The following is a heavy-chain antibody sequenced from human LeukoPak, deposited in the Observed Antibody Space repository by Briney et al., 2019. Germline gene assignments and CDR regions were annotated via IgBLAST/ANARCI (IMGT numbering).Heavy chain of an antibody. V-gene: IGHV4-39*01. CDR3: ARQRFRAYFYYYMDV. D-gene: IGHD2-21*01. Sequence: PSETLSLTCGVSGDSMRNTNYYWGWIRQPPGKGLEWIGSVFYRGSTYYNPSLKSRVTISVDTSKNQFSLNLSSVTAADTAVYYCARQRFRAYFYYYMDVWANGTTVTVSS. J-gene: IGHJ6*03. CDR1: GDSMRNTNYY. CDR2: VFYRGST.